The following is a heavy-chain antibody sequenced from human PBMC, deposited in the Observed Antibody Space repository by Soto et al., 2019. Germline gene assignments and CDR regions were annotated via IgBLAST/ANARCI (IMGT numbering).Heavy chain of an antibody. V-gene: IGHV3-30*18. Sequence: GGSLRLSCAASGFTFSSYGMHWVRQAPGKGLEWVAVISYDGSKKYYADSVKGRFTISRDNSKNPLYLQMNSLRAEDTAVYYCAKDLWGVDPNYYGMDVWGQGTTVTVSS. CDR3: AKDLWGVDPNYYGMDV. J-gene: IGHJ6*02. CDR2: ISYDGSKK. D-gene: IGHD3-16*01. CDR1: GFTFSSYG.